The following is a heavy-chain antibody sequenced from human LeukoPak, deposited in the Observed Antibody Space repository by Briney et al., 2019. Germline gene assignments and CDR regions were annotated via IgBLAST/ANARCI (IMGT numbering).Heavy chain of an antibody. CDR2: IWPRDSST. J-gene: IGHJ4*02. Sequence: PGESLKISCKGSGYSFTNYWIGWVRQMPGQGLEWMGIIWPRDSSTRYSPSFEGQVTMSADKSISVDYLQWSSLKASDTAIYYCARVGISASGTFDYWGQGILVTVSS. V-gene: IGHV5-51*03. CDR3: ARVGISASGTFDY. D-gene: IGHD6-13*01. CDR1: GYSFTNYW.